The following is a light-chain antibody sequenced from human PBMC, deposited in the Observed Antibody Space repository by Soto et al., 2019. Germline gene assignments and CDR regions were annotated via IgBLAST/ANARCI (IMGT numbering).Light chain of an antibody. CDR3: QSYDSSLSGSV. J-gene: IGLJ1*01. CDR1: ISNIGAGYD. Sequence: QCVLTQPPSLSGAPGQRVTISCAGSISNIGAGYDVHWYQQLPGTAPKLLIYGNSNRPSGVPDRFSGSKSGTSASLAITGLQAEDEADYYCQSYDSSLSGSVFRTGTKVTVL. CDR2: GNS. V-gene: IGLV1-40*01.